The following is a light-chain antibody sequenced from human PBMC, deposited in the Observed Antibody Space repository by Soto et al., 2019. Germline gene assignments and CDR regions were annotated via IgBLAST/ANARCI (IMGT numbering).Light chain of an antibody. V-gene: IGKV3-11*01. CDR3: QLRSNWPT. CDR2: DAS. CDR1: QSVSSC. J-gene: IGKJ4*01. Sequence: EIVLTQSPATLSLSPGERATLSCRASQSVSSCLAWYQQKPGQAPRLLIYDASNRATGIPARFSGSGSGTDFTLTISSLEPDDFAVYYCQLRSNWPTFGGGTKVEIK.